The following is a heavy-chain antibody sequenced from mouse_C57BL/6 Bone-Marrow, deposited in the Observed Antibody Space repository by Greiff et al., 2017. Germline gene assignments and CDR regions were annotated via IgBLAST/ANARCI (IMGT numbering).Heavy chain of an antibody. D-gene: IGHD2-3*01. CDR2: IYPGSGST. J-gene: IGHJ1*03. CDR1: GYTFTSYW. CDR3: ARDGYYGYVDV. V-gene: IGHV1-55*01. Sequence: QVQLQQPGAELVKPGASVKMSCKASGYTFTSYWITWVKQRPGQGLEWIGDIYPGSGSTNYNEKFKRKATLTVDTSSSTAYMQLLSLTSGDSAVYYWARDGYYGYVDVWGTGTTVTVSS.